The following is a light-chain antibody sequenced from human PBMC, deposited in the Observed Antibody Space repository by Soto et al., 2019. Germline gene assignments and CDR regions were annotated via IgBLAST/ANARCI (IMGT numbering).Light chain of an antibody. Sequence: DIQMTQSPSTLSASVGDRVTITCRASQSISNWLAWYQQKPGKAPKLLIHGASSLESGVPSRFSGSGSGTEFTLTISSLQPDDFATYYCQQYDSFSATFGQGTKVEIK. V-gene: IGKV1-5*01. CDR3: QQYDSFSAT. CDR1: QSISNW. J-gene: IGKJ1*01. CDR2: GAS.